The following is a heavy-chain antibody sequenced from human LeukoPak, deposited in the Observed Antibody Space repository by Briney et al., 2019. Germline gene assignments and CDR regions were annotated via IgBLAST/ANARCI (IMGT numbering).Heavy chain of an antibody. D-gene: IGHD2-2*03. V-gene: IGHV4-59*11. CDR1: GGSISSHY. J-gene: IGHJ5*02. CDR3: VRNGYCSSTSCPEGGFDP. CDR2: IYYSGSN. Sequence: SETLSLTCTVSGGSISSHYWSWIRQPPGKGLEWIGYIYYSGSNNYNPSLKSRVTISVDTSKNQFSLKLSSVTAADTAVYYCVRNGYCSSTSCPEGGFDPWGQGTLVTVSS.